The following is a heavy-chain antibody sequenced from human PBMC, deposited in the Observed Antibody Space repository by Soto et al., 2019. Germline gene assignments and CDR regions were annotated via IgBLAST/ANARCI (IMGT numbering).Heavy chain of an antibody. Sequence: EVQLLESGGGLVQPGGSLRLSCAASGFTFSSHAMNWVRQAPGKGLEWVSGISGSGRTTYYADSVKGRFTIFRDTTKNTVYLQMNRLSAEDTALYYFAKAVSVAAVVIGVGGPPVDGWGHGPRVIVSS. V-gene: IGHV3-23*01. CDR2: ISGSGRTT. CDR3: AKAVSVAAVVIGVGGPPVDG. D-gene: IGHD3-10*01. CDR1: GFTFSSHA. J-gene: IGHJ6*01.